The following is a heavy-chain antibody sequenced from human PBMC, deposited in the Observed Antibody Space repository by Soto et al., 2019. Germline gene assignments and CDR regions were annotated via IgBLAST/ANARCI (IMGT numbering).Heavy chain of an antibody. CDR1: GFTFSSYS. V-gene: IGHV3-21*01. CDR3: AREGGGDYYDSSGYTYDY. D-gene: IGHD3-22*01. Sequence: EVQLVESGGGLVKPGGSLRLSCAASGFTFSSYSMNWVRQAPGKGLEWVSSISSSSSYIYYADSVKGRFTISRDNAKNSLYRQMNSLRAEDTAVYYWAREGGGDYYDSSGYTYDYWGQGTLVTVSS. CDR2: ISSSSSYI. J-gene: IGHJ4*02.